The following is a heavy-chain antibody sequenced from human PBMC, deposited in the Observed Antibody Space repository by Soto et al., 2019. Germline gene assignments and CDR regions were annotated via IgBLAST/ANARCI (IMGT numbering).Heavy chain of an antibody. CDR2: IIPIFGTA. Sequence: SVKVSCKASGGTFSSYAISWVRQAPGQGLEWMGGIIPIFGTANYAQKFQGRVTITADESTSTAYMELSSLRSEDTAVYYCATGPDTMIVVVPQYYFDYWGQGTLVTVSS. D-gene: IGHD3-22*01. CDR1: GGTFSSYA. CDR3: ATGPDTMIVVVPQYYFDY. J-gene: IGHJ4*02. V-gene: IGHV1-69*13.